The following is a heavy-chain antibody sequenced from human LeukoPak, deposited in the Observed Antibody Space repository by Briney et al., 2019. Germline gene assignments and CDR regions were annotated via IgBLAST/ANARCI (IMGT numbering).Heavy chain of an antibody. D-gene: IGHD3-10*01. CDR3: VREGGYYRGSGSSSTPQDY. J-gene: IGHJ4*02. CDR1: GGSISSYY. CDR2: IYYSGST. V-gene: IGHV4-59*12. Sequence: SETLSLTCTVSGGSISSYYWSWIRQPPGKGLEWIGYIYYSGSTNYNPSLKSRVTISVDTSKNQLSLKLTSVTAADTAEYYCVREGGYYRGSGSSSTPQDYWGQGTLVTVSS.